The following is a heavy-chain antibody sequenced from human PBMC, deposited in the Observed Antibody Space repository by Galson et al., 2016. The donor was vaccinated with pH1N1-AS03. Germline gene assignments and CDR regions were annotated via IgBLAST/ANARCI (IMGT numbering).Heavy chain of an antibody. CDR3: NIVGVGDGAIYDY. CDR2: IKSKTDGGTT. J-gene: IGHJ4*02. V-gene: IGHV3-15*01. CDR1: GFTFRNAW. D-gene: IGHD5-24*01. Sequence: SLRPPFAASGFTFRNAWMTWARQAPGTGLEWVSRIKSKTDGGTTDHAAPVTGRFTISRDDSKHTLYLQMNSLKLEDAAMYYCNIVGVGDGAIYDYWGQGTLVTVSS.